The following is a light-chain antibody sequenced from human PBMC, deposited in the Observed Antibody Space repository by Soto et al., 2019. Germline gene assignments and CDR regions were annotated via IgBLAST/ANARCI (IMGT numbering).Light chain of an antibody. CDR1: SSDVGNYNL. CDR2: EGS. Sequence: QSVLTQRASVSGSPGQSITISCTGTSSDVGNYNLVSWYQQHPGKAPKLMIYEGSKRPSGVSNRFSDSKSGNTASLTISILQAEDEADYYCCSYAGSSTYVFGTGTKVTVL. V-gene: IGLV2-23*01. J-gene: IGLJ1*01. CDR3: CSYAGSSTYV.